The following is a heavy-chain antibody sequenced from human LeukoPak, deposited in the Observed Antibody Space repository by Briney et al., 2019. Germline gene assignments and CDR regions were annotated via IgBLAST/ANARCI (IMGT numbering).Heavy chain of an antibody. CDR2: INPNSGGT. CDR1: GYTFTGYY. J-gene: IGHJ5*02. D-gene: IGHD3-3*01. V-gene: IGHV1-2*02. CDR3: ARGGLLKGISGVVKSNWFDP. Sequence: ASVKVSCKASGYTFTGYYMHWVRQAPGQGLEWMGWINPNSGGTNYAQKFQGRVTMTRDTSISTAYMELSRLRSDDTAVYHCARGGLLKGISGVVKSNWFDPWGQGTLVTVSS.